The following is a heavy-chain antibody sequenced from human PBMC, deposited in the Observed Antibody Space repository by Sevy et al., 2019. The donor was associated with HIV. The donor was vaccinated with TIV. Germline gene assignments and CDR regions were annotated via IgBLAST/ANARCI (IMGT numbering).Heavy chain of an antibody. Sequence: GGSLRLSCAASGFPFAKYSMSWVRQAPGKGLEWVSTFSFGCGRINYADSVKGRFTISRDDSKNTLFLQMNSLRAEDTATYFCAREGCTQPHDYWGQRTLVTVSS. CDR3: AREGCTQPHDY. CDR1: GFPFAKYS. D-gene: IGHD2-8*01. V-gene: IGHV3-23*01. CDR2: FSFGCGRI. J-gene: IGHJ4*02.